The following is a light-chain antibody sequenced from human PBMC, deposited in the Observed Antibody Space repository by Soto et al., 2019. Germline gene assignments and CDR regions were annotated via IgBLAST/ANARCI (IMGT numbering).Light chain of an antibody. Sequence: QSVLTQPPSVSAAPGQKVTISCSGSSSNIGNNYVAWYQQLPGTAPKLLIYDNNKRPSGIPDRFSGSKSVTSATLGITGLQTGDEADYYCGTWDNSLNVFYVFGSGTKVTVL. CDR3: GTWDNSLNVFYV. V-gene: IGLV1-51*01. CDR1: SSNIGNNY. CDR2: DNN. J-gene: IGLJ1*01.